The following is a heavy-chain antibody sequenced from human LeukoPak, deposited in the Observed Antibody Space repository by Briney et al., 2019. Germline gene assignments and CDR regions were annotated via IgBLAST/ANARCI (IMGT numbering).Heavy chain of an antibody. CDR3: ARDHGNRYYYYGMDV. D-gene: IGHD1-14*01. J-gene: IGHJ6*02. Sequence: PSETLSLTCTVSGGSISSYYWSWIRQPPGKGLEWIGYIYYSGSTNYNPSLKSRVTISVDTSKNQFSLRLSSVTAADTAVYYCARDHGNRYYYYGMDVWGQGTTVTVSS. CDR2: IYYSGST. V-gene: IGHV4-59*12. CDR1: GGSISSYY.